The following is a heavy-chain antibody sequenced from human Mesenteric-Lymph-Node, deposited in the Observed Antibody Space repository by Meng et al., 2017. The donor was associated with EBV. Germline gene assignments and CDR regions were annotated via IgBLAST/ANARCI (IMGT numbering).Heavy chain of an antibody. J-gene: IGHJ1*01. CDR2: VFHIGST. D-gene: IGHD1-7*01. CDR3: ARVSEISGTWLDC. V-gene: IGHV4-4*02. Sequence: VQLQESGPGLVKPSGPLSLTCAVSGGSISGNNWGSWIRQPPGKGLEWIGEVFHIGSTNYNPSLKSRVTISLDKSKNQFSLKLTSVTAADTAVYFCARVSEISGTWLDCWGQGTLVTVSS. CDR1: GGSISGNNW.